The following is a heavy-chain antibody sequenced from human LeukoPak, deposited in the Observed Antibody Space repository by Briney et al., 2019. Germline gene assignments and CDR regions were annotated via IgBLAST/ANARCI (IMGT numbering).Heavy chain of an antibody. CDR2: ISGGSSTI. CDR1: GFTFRTQS. Sequence: EGPLRLSCAVYGFTFRTQSMNWVRQAPGKGLEWVSYISGGSSTIHYADSVKGRFTISRDNSKNSLYLQLNSLRDDDTAVYYCARDYGYSSSFDYWGQGTLVTVSS. J-gene: IGHJ4*02. V-gene: IGHV3-48*02. CDR3: ARDYGYSSSFDY. D-gene: IGHD6-13*01.